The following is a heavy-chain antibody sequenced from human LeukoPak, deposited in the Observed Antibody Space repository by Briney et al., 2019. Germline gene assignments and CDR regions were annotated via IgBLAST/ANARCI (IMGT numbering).Heavy chain of an antibody. V-gene: IGHV3-23*01. CDR1: GFTFSSYA. Sequence: GGSLRLSCAASGFTFSSYAMSWVRQAPGKGLEWVSAISGSGGSTYYADSVKGRFTISRDNSKNTLYLQMNSLRAEDTAVYYCAKVMGYCSSTSCYTLDYWVQGSLVTVSS. J-gene: IGHJ4*02. CDR3: AKVMGYCSSTSCYTLDY. CDR2: ISGSGGST. D-gene: IGHD2-2*02.